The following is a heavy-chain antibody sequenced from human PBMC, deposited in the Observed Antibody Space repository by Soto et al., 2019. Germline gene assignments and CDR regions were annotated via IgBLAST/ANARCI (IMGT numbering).Heavy chain of an antibody. D-gene: IGHD6-13*01. Sequence: QVTLKEPGPVLVKPTETLTLTCTVSGFSLSNARMCVNWIRQPPGTALEWLAHIFSNDEKSYSTALKSRRTISKDTSKNQVVLTMTNLDPEDTATYYGARTSSSCYRGAEYFQHWGQGTLVTVYS. J-gene: IGHJ1*01. CDR2: IFSNDEK. CDR3: ARTSSSCYRGAEYFQH. V-gene: IGHV2-26*01. CDR1: GFSLSNARMC.